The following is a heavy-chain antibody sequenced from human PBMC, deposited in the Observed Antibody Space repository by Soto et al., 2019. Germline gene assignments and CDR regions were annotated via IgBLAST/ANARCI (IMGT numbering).Heavy chain of an antibody. CDR1: GFTFDDYA. CDR3: ARDETPYSGTYYDALDI. V-gene: IGHV3-9*01. J-gene: IGHJ3*02. D-gene: IGHD1-26*01. Sequence: PGXSLRLSCAASGFTFDDYALHWVRQAPVEGLEWVSGISWNSGSIGYADSVKGRFTISRDNAKNSLYLQMNSLRVEDTAVYYCARDETPYSGTYYDALDIWGQGTMVTVSS. CDR2: ISWNSGSI.